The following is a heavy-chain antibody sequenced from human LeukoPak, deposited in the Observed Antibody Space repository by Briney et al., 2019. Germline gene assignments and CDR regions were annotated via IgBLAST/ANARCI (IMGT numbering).Heavy chain of an antibody. CDR1: GGSISIGGYY. D-gene: IGHD4-11*01. V-gene: IGHV4-30-2*01. Sequence: SETLSLTCTVSGGSISIGGYYWSWIRQPPGKGLEWIGYIYHSGSTYYNPSLKSRVTISVDRSKNQFSLKLSSVTAADTAVYYCARDAWGMTTVTTGWYFDLWGRGTLVTVSS. CDR3: ARDAWGMTTVTTGWYFDL. J-gene: IGHJ2*01. CDR2: IYHSGST.